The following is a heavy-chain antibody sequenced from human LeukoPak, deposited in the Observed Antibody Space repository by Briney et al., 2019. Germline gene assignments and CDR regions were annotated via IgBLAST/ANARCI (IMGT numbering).Heavy chain of an antibody. D-gene: IGHD3-10*02. Sequence: GGSLRLSCAASGFTFDDYGMSWVRQAPGKGLEWVSGINWNGASTGYADSVKGRFTISRDNAKNSLYLQMNSLRAEDTAVYYCAELGITMIGGVWGKGTTVTISS. CDR3: AELGITMIGGV. CDR2: INWNGAST. V-gene: IGHV3-20*04. CDR1: GFTFDDYG. J-gene: IGHJ6*04.